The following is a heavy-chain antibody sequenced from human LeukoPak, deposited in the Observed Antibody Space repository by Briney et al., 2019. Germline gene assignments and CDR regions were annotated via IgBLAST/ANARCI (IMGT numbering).Heavy chain of an antibody. CDR3: ARGRGYSSSWYSEKPFDY. J-gene: IGHJ4*02. CDR1: GYTFTGYY. V-gene: IGHV1-2*04. CDR2: INCNSGGT. Sequence: ASVKVSCKASGYTFTGYYIHWVRQAPGQGLEWMGWINCNSGGTNYAQKFQGWVTMTRNTSISTAYMELSSLRSEDTAVYYCARGRGYSSSWYSEKPFDYWGQGTLVTVSS. D-gene: IGHD6-13*01.